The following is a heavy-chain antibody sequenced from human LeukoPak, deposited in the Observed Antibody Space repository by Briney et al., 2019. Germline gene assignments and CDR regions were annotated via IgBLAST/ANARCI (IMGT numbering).Heavy chain of an antibody. V-gene: IGHV3-7*01. CDR1: GFTFSTYL. CDR3: AREGYDFWSGYSFYFDY. J-gene: IGHJ4*02. CDR2: IKQYGSEK. D-gene: IGHD3-3*01. Sequence: GGSLRLSCAASGFTFSTYLMNWVRQAPGKGLERVANIKQYGSEKYYVDSVKGRFTISRDNAKNSLYLQMNSLRAEDTAVYYCAREGYDFWSGYSFYFDYWGQGTLVTVSS.